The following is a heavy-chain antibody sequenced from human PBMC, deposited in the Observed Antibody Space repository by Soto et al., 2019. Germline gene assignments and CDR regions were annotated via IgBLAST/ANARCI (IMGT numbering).Heavy chain of an antibody. J-gene: IGHJ6*02. CDR1: GGSISSYY. Sequence: SETLSLTCTVSGGSISSYYWSWIRQPPGKGLEWIGYIYYSGITNYNPSLKSRVTISVDTSRNQFSLKLSSVTAADTAVYYCARYKSNYYYGMDVWGQGTTVTVSS. D-gene: IGHD1-20*01. CDR3: ARYKSNYYYGMDV. V-gene: IGHV4-59*01. CDR2: IYYSGIT.